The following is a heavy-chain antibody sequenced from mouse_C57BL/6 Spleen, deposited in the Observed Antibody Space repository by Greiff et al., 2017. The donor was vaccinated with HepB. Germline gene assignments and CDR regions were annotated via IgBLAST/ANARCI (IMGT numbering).Heavy chain of an antibody. CDR3: ERDYYGIDY. D-gene: IGHD2-1*01. CDR1: GFTFSDYG. CDR2: ISSGSSTI. J-gene: IGHJ2*01. V-gene: IGHV5-17*01. Sequence: EVKLMESGGGLVKPGGSLKLSCAASGFTFSDYGMHWVRQAPEKGLEWVAYISSGSSTIYYADTVKGRFTISRDNAKNTLFLQMTSLRSEDTAMYYCERDYYGIDYWGQGTTLTVSS.